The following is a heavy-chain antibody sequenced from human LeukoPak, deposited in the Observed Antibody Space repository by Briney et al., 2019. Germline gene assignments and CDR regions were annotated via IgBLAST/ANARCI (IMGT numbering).Heavy chain of an antibody. Sequence: GGSLRLSCEASGLTFSNFWMTWLRQAPGKGLEWVANIKQDGSETYYLDSVRGRFTISGDNAKNSMYLQMNSLKAEDTAVYYCVGCSGGTCSDFDYWGRGTLVTVSS. CDR2: IKQDGSET. D-gene: IGHD2-15*01. J-gene: IGHJ4*02. CDR3: VGCSGGTCSDFDY. CDR1: GLTFSNFW. V-gene: IGHV3-7*01.